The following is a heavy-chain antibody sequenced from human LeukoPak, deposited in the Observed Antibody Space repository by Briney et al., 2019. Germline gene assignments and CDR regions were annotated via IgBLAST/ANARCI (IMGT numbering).Heavy chain of an antibody. CDR3: ARHQGRYCSSTSCYAFDI. D-gene: IGHD2-2*01. CDR1: GGSISSYY. CDR2: IYYSGST. Sequence: KPSETLSLTCTVSGGSISSYYWSWIRQPPGKGLEWIGYIYYSGSTNYNPSLKSRVTISVDTSKNQFSLKLSFVTAADTAVYYCARHQGRYCSSTSCYAFDIWGQGTMVTVSS. V-gene: IGHV4-59*08. J-gene: IGHJ3*02.